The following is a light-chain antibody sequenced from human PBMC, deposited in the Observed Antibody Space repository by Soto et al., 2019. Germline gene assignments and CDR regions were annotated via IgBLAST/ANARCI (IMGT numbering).Light chain of an antibody. Sequence: QSALTQAASVSGSPGPSITISCTGTSSDVGGYNYVSWYQQHPGKAPKLMIYDVSNRPSGVSNRFSGSKSGNTASLTISGLQAEDEADYYCSLYTNSSTQVFGTGTKLTVL. CDR2: DVS. CDR1: SSDVGGYNY. J-gene: IGLJ1*01. V-gene: IGLV2-14*01. CDR3: SLYTNSSTQV.